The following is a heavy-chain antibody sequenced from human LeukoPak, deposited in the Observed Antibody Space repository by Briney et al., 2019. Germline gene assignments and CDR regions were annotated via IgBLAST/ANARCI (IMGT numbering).Heavy chain of an antibody. J-gene: IGHJ4*02. V-gene: IGHV3-7*04. CDR3: ARGYSGWFDN. CDR1: GFSFSIYW. D-gene: IGHD6-19*01. CDR2: INLDGSDK. Sequence: GGSLRLSCAASGFSFSIYWMSWVRQAPGKGLEWLANINLDGSDKNYMDSVKGRFTISRDNAKNSLYLQMTSLRTEDTAVYYCARGYSGWFDNWGQGNLVTVSS.